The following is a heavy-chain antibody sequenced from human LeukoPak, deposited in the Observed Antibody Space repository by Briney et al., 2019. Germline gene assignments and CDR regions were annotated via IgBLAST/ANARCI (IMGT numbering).Heavy chain of an antibody. Sequence: TSETLSPTCTVSGGSISSYYWSWIRQPPGKGLEWIGYIYYSGSTNYNPSLKSRVTISVDTSKNQFSLKLSSVTAADTAVYYCAGGGSGSYYNNWGQGTLVTVSS. CDR1: GGSISSYY. V-gene: IGHV4-59*01. D-gene: IGHD3-10*01. CDR3: AGGGSGSYYNN. J-gene: IGHJ4*02. CDR2: IYYSGST.